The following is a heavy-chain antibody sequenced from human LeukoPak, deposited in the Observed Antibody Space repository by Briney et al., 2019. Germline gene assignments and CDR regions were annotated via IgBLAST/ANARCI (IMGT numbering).Heavy chain of an antibody. V-gene: IGHV3-30*03. CDR1: GFTFSNYA. CDR2: ISYDGSNK. Sequence: GRSLRLSCAASGFTFSNYAMHWVRQAPGKGLEWVAVISYDGSNKYYADSVKGRFTISRDNSKSTLYLQMNSLRAEDTAVYYCARDPKVGYDSSGYTHWGQGTLVTVSS. D-gene: IGHD3-22*01. J-gene: IGHJ4*02. CDR3: ARDPKVGYDSSGYTH.